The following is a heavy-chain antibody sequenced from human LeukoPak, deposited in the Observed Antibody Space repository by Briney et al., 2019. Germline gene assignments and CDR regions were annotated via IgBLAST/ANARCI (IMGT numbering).Heavy chain of an antibody. D-gene: IGHD5-12*01. CDR3: ARTEWLRLAADYYYGMDV. CDR2: ISSSSSYI. J-gene: IGHJ6*02. CDR1: GFTFSSYS. V-gene: IGHV3-21*01. Sequence: SGGPLRLSCAASGFTFSSYSMNWVRQAPGKGLEWVSSISSSSSYIYYADSVKGRFTISRGNAKNSLYLQMNSLRAEDTAVYYCARTEWLRLAADYYYGMDVWGQGTTVTVSS.